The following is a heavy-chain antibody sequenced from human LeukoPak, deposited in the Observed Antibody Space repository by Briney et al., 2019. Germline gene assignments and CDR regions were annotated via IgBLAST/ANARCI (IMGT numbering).Heavy chain of an antibody. CDR3: ARVLSPYYYYGMDV. Sequence: KFQGRVTMTRNTSISTAYMELSSLRSEDTAVYYCARVLSPYYYYGMDVWGQGTTVTVFS. J-gene: IGHJ6*02. V-gene: IGHV1-8*01. D-gene: IGHD3-10*01.